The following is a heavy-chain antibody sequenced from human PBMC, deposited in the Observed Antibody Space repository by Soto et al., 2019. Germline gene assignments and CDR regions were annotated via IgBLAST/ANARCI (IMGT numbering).Heavy chain of an antibody. V-gene: IGHV3-23*01. CDR3: AKGVSTMLGPHCYFDL. D-gene: IGHD5-12*01. CDR2: ISDSGGST. Sequence: EVQLLESGGGLIQPGGSLRLFCAASGFTFSSYAMSWVRQAPGKGLEWVSGISDSGGSTYYADSVKGRFTISRDNSKNTLYLQMSSLRAEDTAVYYCAKGVSTMLGPHCYFDLWGRGTLVTVSS. J-gene: IGHJ2*01. CDR1: GFTFSSYA.